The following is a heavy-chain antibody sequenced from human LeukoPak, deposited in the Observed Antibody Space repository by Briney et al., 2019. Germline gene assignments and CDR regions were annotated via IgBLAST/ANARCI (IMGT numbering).Heavy chain of an antibody. V-gene: IGHV1-18*01. CDR3: ASSRGYSYGENWFDP. D-gene: IGHD5-18*01. CDR2: ISAYDGNT. J-gene: IGHJ5*02. CDR1: GYTFTSYG. Sequence: ASVKVSCKASGYTFTSYGISWVRQAPGQGLEWMGWISAYDGNTNYAQKLQGRVTMTTDTSTSTAYMELRSLRSDDTAVYYCASSRGYSYGENWFDPWGQGTLVTVSS.